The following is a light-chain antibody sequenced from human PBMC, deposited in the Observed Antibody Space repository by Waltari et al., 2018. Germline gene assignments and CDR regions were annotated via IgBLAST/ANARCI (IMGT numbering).Light chain of an antibody. CDR3: QQHNSNPLT. V-gene: IGKV1-9*01. J-gene: IGKJ4*01. CDR2: RSS. CDR1: QDISSS. Sequence: DIQMTQYPSSLYASVGDRVTITCRASQDISSSLVWYQQKPGKAPNLLIYRSSTLQSGVPSRFSGSGSGTDFTLTISSLQPEDFATYYCQQHNSNPLTFGGGTKVEIK.